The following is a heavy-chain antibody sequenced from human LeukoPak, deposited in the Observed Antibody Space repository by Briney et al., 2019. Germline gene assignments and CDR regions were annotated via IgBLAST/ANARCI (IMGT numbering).Heavy chain of an antibody. CDR3: ARDAYYSDTSGYYQDN. D-gene: IGHD3-22*01. CDR2: ISGSGDTI. V-gene: IGHV3-48*02. Sequence: PGGSLRLSCAASGFTFNTYNMNWVRQAPGKGLEWLSYISGSGDTIYYADSVKGRFTISRDNAKDSLFLQMNSLRDEDTAVYYCARDAYYSDTSGYYQDNWGQGTRVTVSS. CDR1: GFTFNTYN. J-gene: IGHJ4*02.